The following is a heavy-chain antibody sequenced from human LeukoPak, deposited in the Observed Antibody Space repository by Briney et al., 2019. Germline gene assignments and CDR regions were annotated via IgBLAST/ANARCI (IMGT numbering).Heavy chain of an antibody. CDR1: GFTFSSYA. V-gene: IGHV3-30-3*01. D-gene: IGHD6-6*01. J-gene: IGHJ6*03. CDR3: AKVGSSSAYYYYYYMDV. Sequence: PGGSLRLSCAASGFTFSSYAMHWVRQAPGKGLEWVAVISYDGSNKYYADSVKGRFTISRDNSKNTLYLQVNSLRAEDTAVYYCAKVGSSSAYYYYYYMDVWGKGTTVTVS. CDR2: ISYDGSNK.